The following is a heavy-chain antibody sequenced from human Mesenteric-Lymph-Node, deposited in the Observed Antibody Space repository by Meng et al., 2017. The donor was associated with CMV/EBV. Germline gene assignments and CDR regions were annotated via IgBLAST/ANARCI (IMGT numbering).Heavy chain of an antibody. Sequence: GESLKISCAASGFTFSTYSMNWVRQAPGKGLEWVSYISSSGSTIYYADSVKGRFTISRDNAKNSLYLQMNSLRAEDTAVYYCARDSGGSYLDLWGQGTLVTVSS. D-gene: IGHD1-26*01. J-gene: IGHJ4*02. V-gene: IGHV3-48*04. CDR1: GFTFSTYS. CDR2: ISSSGSTI. CDR3: ARDSGGSYLDL.